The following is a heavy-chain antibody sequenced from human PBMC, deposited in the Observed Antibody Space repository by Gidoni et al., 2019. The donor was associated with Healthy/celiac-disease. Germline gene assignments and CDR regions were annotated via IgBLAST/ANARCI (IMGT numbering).Heavy chain of an antibody. D-gene: IGHD6-6*01. CDR2: IYSGGST. CDR1: GFPVSSNY. Sequence: EVQLVESGGGLVQPGGSLRLSCAASGFPVSSNYMLWVRQAPGKGLEWVSVIYSGGSTYYADSVKGRFTISRDNSKNTLYLQMNSLRAEDTAVYYCAREYSSSWGLLGYFDYWGQGTLVTVSS. J-gene: IGHJ4*02. V-gene: IGHV3-66*01. CDR3: AREYSSSWGLLGYFDY.